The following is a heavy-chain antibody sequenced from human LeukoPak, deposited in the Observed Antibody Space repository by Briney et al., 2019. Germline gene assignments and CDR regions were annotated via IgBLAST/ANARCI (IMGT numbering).Heavy chain of an antibody. CDR2: IHYSGNT. J-gene: IGHJ5*02. Sequence: SETLSLTCTVSGGAITSAYGIGFRRPPGRGLVWIGYIHYSGNTNYNPSLKSRVIISIDSSKTQFSLKLRSVTAADTAIYYCAKVGTVLDGGSWGQGTLVTVSS. D-gene: IGHD1-7*01. CDR3: AKVGTVLDGGS. V-gene: IGHV4-59*13. CDR1: GGAITSAY.